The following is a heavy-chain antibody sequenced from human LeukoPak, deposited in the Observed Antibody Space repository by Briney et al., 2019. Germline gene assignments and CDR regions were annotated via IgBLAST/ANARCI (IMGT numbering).Heavy chain of an antibody. D-gene: IGHD3-10*01. J-gene: IGHJ4*02. Sequence: GGSLTLSCAVSGFTLRSNWMHWVRQAPGKGLEWVANIKQDGSEKYYVDSVKGRFTISRDNAKNSLYLQMNRLRAEDTAVYYWARGYYGSGSSSFDYWGQGTLVTVSS. V-gene: IGHV3-7*01. CDR3: ARGYYGSGSSSFDY. CDR1: GFTLRSNW. CDR2: IKQDGSEK.